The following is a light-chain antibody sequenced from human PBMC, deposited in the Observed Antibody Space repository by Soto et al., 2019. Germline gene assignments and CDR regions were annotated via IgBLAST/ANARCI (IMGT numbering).Light chain of an antibody. J-gene: IGKJ1*01. V-gene: IGKV3-20*01. Sequence: EIVLTQSPGTLSLSPGERATLSCRASQSVISPFLAWYQQKPGQAPRRLIYAASSRAAGIPGRFSGSGSGTEFTLTISRLEPEDFAVYYCHQYGNSPGTFGQGTKVEIK. CDR2: AAS. CDR1: QSVISPF. CDR3: HQYGNSPGT.